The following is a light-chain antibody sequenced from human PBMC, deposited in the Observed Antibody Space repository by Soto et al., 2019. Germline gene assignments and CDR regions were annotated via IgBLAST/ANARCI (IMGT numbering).Light chain of an antibody. J-gene: IGKJ1*01. V-gene: IGKV3-20*01. Sequence: EILIPQCPATLSLSPGEWVTLYYRASQSVRSNLAWYQQRPGQAPRLLISRAASRAPGIPDRFSGSGSGTDFTLTISRLEPEDFAVYFCHQFGSSPQTFGHGTKVDIK. CDR2: RAA. CDR1: QSVRSN. CDR3: HQFGSSPQT.